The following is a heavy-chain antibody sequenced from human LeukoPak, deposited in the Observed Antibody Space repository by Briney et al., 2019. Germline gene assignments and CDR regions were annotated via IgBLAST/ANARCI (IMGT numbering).Heavy chain of an antibody. CDR3: AKAPVYGVDYYFDY. V-gene: IGHV3-23*01. CDR2: ISGSGGST. Sequence: GGSLRLSCAASGFTFSSYAMSWVRQAPGKGLEWVPAISGSGGSTYYADSVKGRFTISRDNSKNTLYLQMNSLRAEDTAVYYCAKAPVYGVDYYFDYWGQGTLVTVSS. CDR1: GFTFSSYA. D-gene: IGHD2-21*01. J-gene: IGHJ4*02.